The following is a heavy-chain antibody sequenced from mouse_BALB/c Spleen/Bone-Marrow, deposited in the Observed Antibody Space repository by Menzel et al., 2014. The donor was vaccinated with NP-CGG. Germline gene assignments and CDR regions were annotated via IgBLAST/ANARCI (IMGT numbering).Heavy chain of an antibody. Sequence: EVQLVESGPELVKPGASVKVSCKASGYAFTSYNMYWVKQSHGKSLEWIGYIDPYNGGTSYNQKFKGKATLTVDKSSSTAYMHLNSLTSEDSAVYYCARPILRFYAMHYWGQGTSVPVSS. CDR1: GYAFTSYN. J-gene: IGHJ4*01. V-gene: IGHV1S135*01. D-gene: IGHD1-1*01. CDR3: ARPILRFYAMHY. CDR2: IDPYNGGT.